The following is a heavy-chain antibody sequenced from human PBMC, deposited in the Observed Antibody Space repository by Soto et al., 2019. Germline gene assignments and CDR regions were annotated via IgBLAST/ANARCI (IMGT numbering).Heavy chain of an antibody. V-gene: IGHV4-34*01. J-gene: IGHJ4*02. Sequence: SETLSLTCAVYGGSFSGYYWSWIRQPPGKGLEWIGEINHSGSTNYNPSLKSRVTISVDTSKNQFSLKLSSVTAADTAVYYCARALEIAVAARTHFDYWGQGTLVTVSS. CDR2: INHSGST. D-gene: IGHD6-19*01. CDR3: ARALEIAVAARTHFDY. CDR1: GGSFSGYY.